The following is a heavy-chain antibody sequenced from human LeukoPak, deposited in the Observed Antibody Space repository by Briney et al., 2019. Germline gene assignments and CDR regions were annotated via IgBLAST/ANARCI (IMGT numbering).Heavy chain of an antibody. Sequence: SQTLSLTCTVSGGSISSGSYYWSWIRQPAGKGLEWIGRIYTSGSTNYNPSLKSRVTISVDTSKNQFSLKLSSVTAADTAVYYCARTMYYYGPGSYFFDYWGQGTLVAVSS. CDR3: ARTMYYYGPGSYFFDY. CDR2: IYTSGST. V-gene: IGHV4-61*02. J-gene: IGHJ4*02. CDR1: GGSISSGSYY. D-gene: IGHD3-10*01.